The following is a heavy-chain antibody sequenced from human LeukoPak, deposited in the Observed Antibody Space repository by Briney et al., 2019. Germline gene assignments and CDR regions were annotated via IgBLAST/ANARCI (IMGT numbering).Heavy chain of an antibody. Sequence: GGSLRLSCAASGVTFSIYAMSWVRQAPGKGLAWVSGLNEDGGYTYYADSVKGRFTISRDNSKNTLYLQMNSLRAEDTAVYYCARAADCSGGSCLFDYWGQGTLVSVSS. CDR2: LNEDGGYT. CDR1: GVTFSIYA. J-gene: IGHJ4*02. D-gene: IGHD2-15*01. V-gene: IGHV3-23*01. CDR3: ARAADCSGGSCLFDY.